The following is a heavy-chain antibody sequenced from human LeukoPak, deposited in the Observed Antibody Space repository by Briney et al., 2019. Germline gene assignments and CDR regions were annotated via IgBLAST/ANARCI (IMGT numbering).Heavy chain of an antibody. Sequence: ASVKVSCKASGYTFTSYGISWVRQAPGQGLEWMGWISAYNGNTNYAQKLQGRVTMTRNTSISTAYMELSSLRSEDTAVYYCARGPMLSGRSHLLWGQGTMVTVSS. J-gene: IGHJ3*01. CDR1: GYTFTSYG. V-gene: IGHV1-18*01. CDR3: ARGPMLSGRSHLL. CDR2: ISAYNGNT. D-gene: IGHD2-15*01.